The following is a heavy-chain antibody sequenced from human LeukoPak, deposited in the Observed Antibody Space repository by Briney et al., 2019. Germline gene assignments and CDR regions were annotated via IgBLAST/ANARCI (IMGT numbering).Heavy chain of an antibody. Sequence: GGSLRLSCAASGFTFSSYAMSWVRQAPGEGLEWVSTVSGSNGNTHYADSVKGRFTISRDNSKNTLYLQMNGLRAEDTAVYYCVRESPVAAVGRSWFDPWVQGTLVTVSS. V-gene: IGHV3-23*01. CDR2: VSGSNGNT. D-gene: IGHD6-13*01. CDR3: VRESPVAAVGRSWFDP. CDR1: GFTFSSYA. J-gene: IGHJ5*02.